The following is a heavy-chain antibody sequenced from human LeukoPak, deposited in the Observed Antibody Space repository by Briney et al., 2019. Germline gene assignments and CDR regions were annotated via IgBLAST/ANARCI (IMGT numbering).Heavy chain of an antibody. D-gene: IGHD1-20*01. V-gene: IGHV1-69*05. CDR3: ARVPGSNWNDESLKTRNWFDP. J-gene: IGHJ5*02. CDR2: IIPIFGTA. Sequence: ASVKVSCKASGYTFTSYGISWVRQAPGQGLEWMGGIIPIFGTANYAQKFQGRVTITTDESTSTAYMELSSLRSEDTAVYYCARVPGSNWNDESLKTRNWFDPWGQGTLVTVSS. CDR1: GYTFTSYG.